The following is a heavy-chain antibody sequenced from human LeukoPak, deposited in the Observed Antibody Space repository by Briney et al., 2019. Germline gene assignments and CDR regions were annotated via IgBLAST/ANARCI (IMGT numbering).Heavy chain of an antibody. CDR3: ARALRGYCSGGSCPNDY. CDR2: INPNSGGT. D-gene: IGHD2-15*01. J-gene: IGHJ4*02. Sequence: ASVKVSCKASGYTFTGYYMHWVRQAPGQGLEWMGRINPNSGGTNYAQKFQGRVTMTRDTSNSTAYMELSRLRSDDTAVYYCARALRGYCSGGSCPNDYWGQGTLVTVSS. V-gene: IGHV1-2*06. CDR1: GYTFTGYY.